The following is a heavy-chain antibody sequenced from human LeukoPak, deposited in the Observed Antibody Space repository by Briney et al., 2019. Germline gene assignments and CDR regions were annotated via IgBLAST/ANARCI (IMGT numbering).Heavy chain of an antibody. Sequence: GSLRLSCAASGFTFSSYGMHWVRQAPGKGLEWVAVISYDGSNKYYADSVKGRFTISRDNSKNTLYLQMNSLRAEDTAVYYCAKGLLWFGSSAWGRGTTVTVSS. CDR1: GFTFSSYG. CDR3: AKGLLWFGSSA. V-gene: IGHV3-30*18. CDR2: ISYDGSNK. D-gene: IGHD3-10*01. J-gene: IGHJ6*02.